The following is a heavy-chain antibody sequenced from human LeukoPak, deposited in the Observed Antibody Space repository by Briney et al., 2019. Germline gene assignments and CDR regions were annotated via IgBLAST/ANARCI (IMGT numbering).Heavy chain of an antibody. CDR1: GYTFTSYY. CDR3: ARDLYSGSLPGDFQH. J-gene: IGHJ1*01. CDR2: INPSGGST. D-gene: IGHD1-26*01. Sequence: GASVKVSCKASGYTFTSYYMHWVRQAPGQGLEWMGIINPSGGSTSYAQKFQGRVTMTRDTSTSTVYMELSSLRSEDTAVYYCARDLYSGSLPGDFQHWGQGTLVTVSS. V-gene: IGHV1-46*01.